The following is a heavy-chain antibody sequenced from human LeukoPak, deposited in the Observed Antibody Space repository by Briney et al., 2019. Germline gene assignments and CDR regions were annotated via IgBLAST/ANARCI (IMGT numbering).Heavy chain of an antibody. D-gene: IGHD5/OR15-5a*01. CDR3: ARGSLGREVSTCLKS. Sequence: SETLSLTCSVSGDSISSGSDYWSWIRQPAGQGLEWNVRIYTTGSTNYKPSLKSRVTISVDTSENQVSLRLSSVTAPDTAVDYCARGSLGREVSTCLKSWSQGMLVTVSS. V-gene: IGHV4-61*02. CDR2: IYTTGST. CDR1: GDSISSGSDY. J-gene: IGHJ4*02.